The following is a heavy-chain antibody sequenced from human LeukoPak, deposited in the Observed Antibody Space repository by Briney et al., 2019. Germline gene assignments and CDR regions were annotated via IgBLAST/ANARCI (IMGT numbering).Heavy chain of an antibody. CDR2: ISGSGGST. CDR1: GFTFSSYA. CDR3: AKVENYYGSSGYTDY. D-gene: IGHD3-22*01. Sequence: GGSLRLSCAASGFTFSSYAMSWVRQAPGKGLEWVSAISGSGGSTYYADSVKGRFTISRDNSKNTLYLQMNSLRAEDTAVYYCAKVENYYGSSGYTDYWGQGTLVTVSS. J-gene: IGHJ4*02. V-gene: IGHV3-23*01.